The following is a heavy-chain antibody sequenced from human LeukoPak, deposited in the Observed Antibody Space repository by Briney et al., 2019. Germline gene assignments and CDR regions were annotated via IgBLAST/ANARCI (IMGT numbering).Heavy chain of an antibody. CDR3: ARDYYDGSAYYSYYEY. D-gene: IGHD3-22*01. V-gene: IGHV3-74*01. J-gene: IGHJ4*02. Sequence: GGSLRLSCVASGFTFSSYSMHWVRQAPGKGLVWVSRIFVDGSSTSYADSVKGRFTISRDNSKNTLSLQMNSLRAEDTAVYYCARDYYDGSAYYSYYEYWGQGTLVTVSS. CDR2: IFVDGSST. CDR1: GFTFSSYS.